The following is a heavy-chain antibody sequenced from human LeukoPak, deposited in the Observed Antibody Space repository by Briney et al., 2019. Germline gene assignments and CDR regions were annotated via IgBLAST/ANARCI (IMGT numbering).Heavy chain of an antibody. CDR2: IDWDDDK. CDR1: GFSLTPGGMC. Sequence: ESGPPLVNPSQTRTVTCTFSGFSLTPGGMCVSWIRQPPGKALEWLALIDWDDDKSYSTSLKTRLTISRDTTRNQVVLTMTNMDPVDTATYYCARGSSHGFVYWGQGTLVTVSS. V-gene: IGHV2-70*01. CDR3: ARGSSHGFVY. J-gene: IGHJ4*02.